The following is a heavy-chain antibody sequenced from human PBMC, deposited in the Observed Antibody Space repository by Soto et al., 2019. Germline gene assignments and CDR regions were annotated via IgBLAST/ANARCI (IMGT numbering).Heavy chain of an antibody. CDR2: IYWDDDK. CDR1: GLSLSTRGER. CDR3: AHSKPRFGELTTFNWFDP. V-gene: IGHV2-5*02. Sequence: SPATLVTPPRPLALTCTFSGLSLSTRGERVGWIRQPPGKALEWLAFIYWDDDKRYSPSLKSRLTITKDTSKNQVVLTMTNMDPVDTATYYCAHSKPRFGELTTFNWFDPWGHGTLVTVSS. D-gene: IGHD3-10*01. J-gene: IGHJ5*02.